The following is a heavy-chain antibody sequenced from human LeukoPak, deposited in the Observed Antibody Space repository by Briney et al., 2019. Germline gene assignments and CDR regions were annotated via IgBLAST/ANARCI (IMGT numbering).Heavy chain of an antibody. CDR2: IYHSGST. Sequence: PSETLSLTCAVSGGSISSGGYSWSWIRQPPGKGLEWIGYIYHSGSTYYNPSLKSRVTISVDRSKNQFSLKLSSVTAADTAVYYCARSTADCGGDCYYYFDYWGQGTLVTVSS. D-gene: IGHD2-21*02. CDR3: ARSTADCGGDCYYYFDY. CDR1: GGSISSGGYS. J-gene: IGHJ4*02. V-gene: IGHV4-30-2*01.